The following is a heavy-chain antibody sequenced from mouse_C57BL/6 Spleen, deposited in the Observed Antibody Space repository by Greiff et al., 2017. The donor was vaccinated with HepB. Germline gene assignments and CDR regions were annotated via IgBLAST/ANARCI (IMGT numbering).Heavy chain of an antibody. Sequence: VQLKESGPELVKPGASVKISCKASGYSFTDYNMNWVKQSNGKSLEWIGVINPNYGTTSYNQKFKGKATLTVDQSSSTAYMQLNSLTSEDSAVDYCARLTGIMWYFDVWGTGTTVTVSS. CDR2: INPNYGTT. CDR1: GYSFTDYN. J-gene: IGHJ1*03. V-gene: IGHV1-39*01. D-gene: IGHD4-1*01. CDR3: ARLTGIMWYFDV.